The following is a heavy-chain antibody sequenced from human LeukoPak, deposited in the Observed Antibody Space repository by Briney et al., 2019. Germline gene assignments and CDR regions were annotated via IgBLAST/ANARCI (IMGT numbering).Heavy chain of an antibody. CDR3: AREAFTTVTSATDAFDI. Sequence: APVKVSCKASGYTFTDHYIHWVRQAPGRGLEWMGWINPNSGGTNSAQKFQGRVTMTRDTSISTAYMELSRLRSDDTAVYYCAREAFTTVTSATDAFDIWGQGTMVTVSS. V-gene: IGHV1-2*02. D-gene: IGHD4-17*01. CDR1: GYTFTDHY. J-gene: IGHJ3*02. CDR2: INPNSGGT.